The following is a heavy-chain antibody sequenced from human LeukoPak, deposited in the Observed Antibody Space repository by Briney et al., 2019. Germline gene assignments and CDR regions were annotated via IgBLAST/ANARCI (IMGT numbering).Heavy chain of an antibody. D-gene: IGHD2-2*01. CDR2: ISSSSSTI. CDR3: ARVSHGVPAAVAFDI. Sequence: GGSLRLSCAASGFTFSSYSMNWVRQAPGKGLEWVSYISSSSSTIYYADSVKGRFTISRDNAKNSLYLQMNSLRAEDTAVYYCARVSHGVPAAVAFDIWGQGTMVTVSS. CDR1: GFTFSSYS. V-gene: IGHV3-48*01. J-gene: IGHJ3*02.